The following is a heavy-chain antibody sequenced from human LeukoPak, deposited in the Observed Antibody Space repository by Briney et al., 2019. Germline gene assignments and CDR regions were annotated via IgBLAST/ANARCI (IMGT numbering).Heavy chain of an antibody. J-gene: IGHJ3*02. V-gene: IGHV4-39*01. CDR2: IYYSGST. CDR3: ARRAVTGTGVDAFDI. CDR1: GGSITSGTYY. D-gene: IGHD6-19*01. Sequence: SETLSLTCTVSGGSITSGTYYWGWIRQPPGKGLEWIGSIYYSGSTYYNTSLKTRVTMSVDTSKNQFSLKLNSVTAPDTGIYYCARRAVTGTGVDAFDIWGQGTMVTVSS.